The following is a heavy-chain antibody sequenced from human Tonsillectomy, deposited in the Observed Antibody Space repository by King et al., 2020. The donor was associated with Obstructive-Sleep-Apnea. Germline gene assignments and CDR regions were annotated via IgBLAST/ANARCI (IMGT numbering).Heavy chain of an antibody. Sequence: VQLQESGPGLVKPSETLSLTCTVSGGSISSYYWSWIRQPPGKGLEWIGYIYYSGSTNYNPSLKSRVTISVDTSKNQFSLKLSSVTAADTAVHYCARTSPGYSYGYYYYGMDVWGQGTTVTVSS. CDR3: ARTSPGYSYGYYYYGMDV. CDR2: IYYSGST. J-gene: IGHJ6*02. V-gene: IGHV4-59*01. D-gene: IGHD5-18*01. CDR1: GGSISSYY.